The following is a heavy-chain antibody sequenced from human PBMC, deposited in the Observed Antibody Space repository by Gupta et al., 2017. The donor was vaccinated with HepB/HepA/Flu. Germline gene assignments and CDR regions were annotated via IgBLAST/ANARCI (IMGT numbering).Heavy chain of an antibody. CDR1: GFTFSSYS. D-gene: IGHD2-21*01. V-gene: IGHV3-21*01. CDR2: ISSSSSYI. Sequence: EVQLVESGGGLVKPGGSLRLSCAASGFTFSSYSMNWVRQAPGKGLEWVSSISSSSSYIYYADSVKGRFTISRDNAKNSLYLQMNSLRAEDTAVYYCARVFPILRADGMDVWGQGTTVTVSS. CDR3: ARVFPILRADGMDV. J-gene: IGHJ6*02.